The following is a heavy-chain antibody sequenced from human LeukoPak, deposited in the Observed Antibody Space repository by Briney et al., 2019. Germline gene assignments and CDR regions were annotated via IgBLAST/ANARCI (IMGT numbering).Heavy chain of an antibody. J-gene: IGHJ4*02. CDR2: ISGGGGST. D-gene: IGHD1-26*01. CDR1: GFTFSSYA. V-gene: IGHV3-23*01. CDR3: AKGGKWDVTPFDY. Sequence: GGSLRLSCAASGFTFSSYAMNWVRQAPGKGLEWVSTISGGGGSTYYADSMKGRFTISRDNSKNTLYLQVNSLRAEDTAVYYCAKGGKWDVTPFDYWGQGTLVTVSS.